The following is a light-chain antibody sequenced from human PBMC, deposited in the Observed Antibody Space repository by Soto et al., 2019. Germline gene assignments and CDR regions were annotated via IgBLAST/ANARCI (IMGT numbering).Light chain of an antibody. Sequence: QSALTQPRSVSGSPGQSVTISCTGTSSDFGGYNYVSWYQHHPGKAPKLMIYDVSERPSGVPDRFSGSKSGNTASLTISGLQAEDEDDYYCCSYEGTFYVLGTGTKLTV. CDR2: DVS. CDR3: CSYEGTFYV. J-gene: IGLJ1*01. V-gene: IGLV2-11*01. CDR1: SSDFGGYNY.